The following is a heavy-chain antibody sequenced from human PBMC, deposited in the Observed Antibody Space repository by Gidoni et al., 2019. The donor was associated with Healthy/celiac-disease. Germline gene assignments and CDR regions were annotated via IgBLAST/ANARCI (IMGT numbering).Heavy chain of an antibody. CDR1: GGSISSSSYY. CDR3: ARRVIGDRVVEDY. J-gene: IGHJ4*02. CDR2: IYYSGST. V-gene: IGHV4-39*01. D-gene: IGHD7-27*01. Sequence: QLQLQESGPGLVKPSETLSLTCTVSGGSISSSSYYWGWIRQPPGKGLEWIGSIYYSGSTYYNPSLKSRVTISVDTSKNQFSLKLSSVTAADTAVYYCARRVIGDRVVEDYWGQGTLVTVSS.